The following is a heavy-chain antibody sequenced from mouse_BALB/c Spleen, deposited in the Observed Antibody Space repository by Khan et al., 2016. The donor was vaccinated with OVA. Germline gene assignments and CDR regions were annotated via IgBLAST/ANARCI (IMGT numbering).Heavy chain of an antibody. J-gene: IGHJ2*01. CDR2: INPSTGYT. Sequence: QVQLQQPGAELAKPGASVKMSCKASGYTFINYWILWVKQRPGQGLEWIGYINPSTGYTEYNQNFKDKATLTADKSSSTAYMQLSSLTSEDSAVYNCARRGLRWDFDYGGQGTTLTVSS. CDR3: ARRGLRWDFDY. V-gene: IGHV1-7*01. CDR1: GYTFINYW. D-gene: IGHD1-1*01.